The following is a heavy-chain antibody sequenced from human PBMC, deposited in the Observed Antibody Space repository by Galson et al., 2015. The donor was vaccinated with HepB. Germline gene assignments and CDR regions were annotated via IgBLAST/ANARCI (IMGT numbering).Heavy chain of an antibody. V-gene: IGHV1-2*04. CDR3: AREGDSRGWYY. J-gene: IGHJ4*02. CDR2: INPNSGGT. CDR1: GYTFTGHY. D-gene: IGHD6-19*01. Sequence: SVKVSCKASGYTFTGHYMTWVRQAPGQGLEWMGWINPNSGGTNYAQKFQGWVTMTRDTSISTAYMELSRLRSDDTAEYYCAREGDSRGWYYWGQGTLVTVSS.